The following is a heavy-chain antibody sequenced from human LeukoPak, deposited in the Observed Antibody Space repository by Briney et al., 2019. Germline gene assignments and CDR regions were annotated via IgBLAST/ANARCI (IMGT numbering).Heavy chain of an antibody. CDR2: ISGSGGST. J-gene: IGHJ1*01. CDR3: AKDSGSGSHLEYFQH. D-gene: IGHD1-26*01. Sequence: GGSLRLSCAASGFTFSSYAMSWVRQAPGKGLEWVSAISGSGGSTYYADSVKGRFTISRDNSKNTLYLQMNSLRAEDTAVYYCAKDSGSGSHLEYFQHWGQGTLVTVSS. V-gene: IGHV3-23*01. CDR1: GFTFSSYA.